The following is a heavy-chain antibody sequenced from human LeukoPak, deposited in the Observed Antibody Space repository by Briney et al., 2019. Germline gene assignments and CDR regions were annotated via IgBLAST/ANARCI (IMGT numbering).Heavy chain of an antibody. J-gene: IGHJ6*03. CDR2: IYTSGST. D-gene: IGHD3-10*01. CDR1: GGSISSGSYY. CDR3: ARDRDYYYYMDV. Sequence: SETLSLTCTVSGGSISSGSYYWSWIRQPAGKGLEWIGRIYTSGSTYYNPSLKSRVTISVDTSKNQFSLKLSSVTAADTAVYYCARDRDYYYYMDVWGKGTTVTVSS. V-gene: IGHV4-61*02.